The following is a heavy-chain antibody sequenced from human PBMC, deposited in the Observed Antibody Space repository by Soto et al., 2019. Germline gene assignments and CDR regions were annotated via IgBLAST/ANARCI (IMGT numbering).Heavy chain of an antibody. Sequence: SVKVSCKASGGTFSSYAIRWVRQAPGQGLEWMGGIIPIFGTANYAQKFQGRVTITADKSTSTAYMGLSSLRSEDTAVYYCARGTNFAYCGGDCPPLDYWGQGTLVTVSS. CDR2: IIPIFGTA. D-gene: IGHD2-21*02. CDR1: GGTFSSYA. V-gene: IGHV1-69*06. J-gene: IGHJ4*02. CDR3: ARGTNFAYCGGDCPPLDY.